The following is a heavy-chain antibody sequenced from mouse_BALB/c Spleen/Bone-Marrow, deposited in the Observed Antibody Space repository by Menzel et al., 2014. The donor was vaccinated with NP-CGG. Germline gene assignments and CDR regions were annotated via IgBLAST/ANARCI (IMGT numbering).Heavy chain of an antibody. CDR3: TRGEDY. Sequence: VQLQQSGAELVKPGASVKLSCTGSGFNIKDTFMHWVKQRPEQGLEWIGRMDPANGNTKYDPKFQGKATITADTSSNTAYLQLTRLTSEDTAVYYCTRGEDYWGQGTTLAVSS. CDR1: GFNIKDTF. V-gene: IGHV14-3*02. CDR2: MDPANGNT. J-gene: IGHJ2*01.